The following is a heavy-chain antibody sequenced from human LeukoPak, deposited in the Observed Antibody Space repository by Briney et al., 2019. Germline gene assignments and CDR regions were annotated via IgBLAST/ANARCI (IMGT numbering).Heavy chain of an antibody. CDR1: GFTFSSFG. Sequence: GGSLRLSCAASGFTFSSFGMSWVRQAPGKGLEWVSGTSGSGGSTYYADSVQGRFTISRDNSKNTLYLQMNSLRADDTAVYYCAKGVKGWTSFDYWGQGTLVTVSS. CDR2: TSGSGGST. CDR3: AKGVKGWTSFDY. J-gene: IGHJ4*02. D-gene: IGHD2-15*01. V-gene: IGHV3-23*01.